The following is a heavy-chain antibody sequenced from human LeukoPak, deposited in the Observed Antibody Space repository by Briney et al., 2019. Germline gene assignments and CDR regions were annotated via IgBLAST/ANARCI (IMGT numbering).Heavy chain of an antibody. D-gene: IGHD6-13*01. J-gene: IGHJ5*02. CDR1: GFAFSSHY. CDR2: IKQSGSET. V-gene: IGHV3-7*01. CDR3: TRGQQVVLWFDP. Sequence: GGSLRLSCAASGFAFSSHYMTWVRQAPGKGLEWVATIKQSGSETYYVDSVKGRFTISRDDAKSSLYLQMNSLGVDDTAVYYCTRGQQVVLWFDPWGQGTLVAVSS.